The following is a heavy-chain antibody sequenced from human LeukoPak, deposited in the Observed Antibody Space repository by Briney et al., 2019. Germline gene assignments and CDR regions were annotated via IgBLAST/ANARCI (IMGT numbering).Heavy chain of an antibody. V-gene: IGHV3-23*01. Sequence: GGSLRLSCAASGFTFSSYAMSWVRQAPGKGLEWVSGVSDSGGATYYADSVKGRFTISRDNSKHTLYLQMNSLRAEDTAVYYCAKSVFYYAGSGYYQGYFDYWGQGTLVTVSS. J-gene: IGHJ4*02. D-gene: IGHD3-22*01. CDR3: AKSVFYYAGSGYYQGYFDY. CDR1: GFTFSSYA. CDR2: VSDSGGAT.